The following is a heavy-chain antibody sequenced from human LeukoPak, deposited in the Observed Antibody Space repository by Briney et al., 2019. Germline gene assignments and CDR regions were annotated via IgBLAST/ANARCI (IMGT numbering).Heavy chain of an antibody. J-gene: IGHJ4*02. CDR3: TGDGYGGNFDY. D-gene: IGHD4-23*01. CDR2: ISGSGSSI. CDR1: GITTSTYA. Sequence: GGSLRLSCAASGITTSTYAMRWVRQAPGKGLEWVSGISGSGSSIYYADSVKGRFTISRDNSKNTLYLQMNSLRAEDTAVYYCTGDGYGGNFDYWGQGTLVTVSS. V-gene: IGHV3-23*01.